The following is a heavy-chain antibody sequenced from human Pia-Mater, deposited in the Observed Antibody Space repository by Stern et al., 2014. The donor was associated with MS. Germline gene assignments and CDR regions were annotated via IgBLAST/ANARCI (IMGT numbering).Heavy chain of an antibody. D-gene: IGHD3-22*01. CDR2: ISGYGDER. V-gene: IGHV3-23*04. J-gene: IGHJ1*01. Sequence: EVHLVESGGGLVQPGGSLSLSCAFSQLTFSFHAMSWVRQAPGKGLEWGSGISGYGDERYYADSVKGRFTISRDNSKETVFLQLNNVRAEDTAVYYCAKGNTYFFDTSDAAPGYWGQGTLVTVSS. CDR3: AKGNTYFFDTSDAAPGY. CDR1: QLTFSFHA.